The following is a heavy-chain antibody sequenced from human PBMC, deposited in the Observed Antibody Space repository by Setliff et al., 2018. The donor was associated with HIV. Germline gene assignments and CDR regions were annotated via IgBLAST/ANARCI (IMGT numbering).Heavy chain of an antibody. J-gene: IGHJ3*02. V-gene: IGHV4-39*07. CDR3: ARASVGVTGLYAFDI. CDR2: IYHNGNT. Sequence: PSETLSLTCTVAGGSTSSSSYYWGWIRQPPGMGLEWIASIYHNGNTYYNASLKSRVTMSVDTSKNQFSLSLRSVTAADTAFYYCARASVGVTGLYAFDIWGQGTMVTVSS. D-gene: IGHD1-26*01. CDR1: GGSTSSSSYY.